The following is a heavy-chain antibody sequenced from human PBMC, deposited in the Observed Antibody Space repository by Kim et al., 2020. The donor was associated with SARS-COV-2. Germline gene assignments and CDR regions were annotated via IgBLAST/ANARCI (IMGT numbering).Heavy chain of an antibody. V-gene: IGHV4-31*03. D-gene: IGHD2-15*01. J-gene: IGHJ3*02. CDR3: ARAALGYRSGGSCYANAFDI. CDR1: GGSISSGGYY. Sequence: SETLSLTCTVSGGSISSGGYYWSWIRQHPGKGLEWIGYIYYSGSTYYNPSLKSRVTISVDTSKNQFSLKLSSVTAADTAVYYCARAALGYRSGGSCYANAFDIWGQGTMVTVSS. CDR2: IYYSGST.